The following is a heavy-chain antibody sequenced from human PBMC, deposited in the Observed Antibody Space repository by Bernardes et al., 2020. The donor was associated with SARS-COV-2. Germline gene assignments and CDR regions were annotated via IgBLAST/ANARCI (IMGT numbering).Heavy chain of an antibody. Sequence: GGSLRLSRAASGFTFSNAWMNWVRQAPGKGLEWVGRIKSKTDGGTTDYAAPVKGRFTISRDDSKNTLYLQMNSLKTEDTAVYYCTTFVGYSYGYEAPIDYWGQGTLVTVSS. CDR2: IKSKTDGGTT. V-gene: IGHV3-15*07. D-gene: IGHD5-18*01. CDR1: GFTFSNAW. J-gene: IGHJ4*02. CDR3: TTFVGYSYGYEAPIDY.